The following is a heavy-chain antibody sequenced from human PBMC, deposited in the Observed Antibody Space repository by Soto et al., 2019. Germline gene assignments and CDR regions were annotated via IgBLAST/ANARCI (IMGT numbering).Heavy chain of an antibody. CDR3: AREGSLYVDSVSNCHDS. Sequence: EVQLVESGGGLVKPGGSLRLSCAASGFTFGSYSMNWVRQAPGKGLQWVSSISTTSTYIYYADSVKGRFTISRENAKNSLYLQMNSVSAEDTAVYYCAREGSLYVDSVSNCHDSGGQGILVTVSS. V-gene: IGHV3-21*01. CDR1: GFTFGSYS. D-gene: IGHD2-21*01. J-gene: IGHJ4*02. CDR2: ISTTSTYI.